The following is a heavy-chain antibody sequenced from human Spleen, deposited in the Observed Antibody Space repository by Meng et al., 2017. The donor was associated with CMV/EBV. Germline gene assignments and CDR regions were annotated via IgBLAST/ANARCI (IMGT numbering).Heavy chain of an antibody. D-gene: IGHD2-21*01. Sequence: GGSLRLSCKGSGYSFTSYWMSWVRQAPGKGLEWVALLTYDGNNEHYADSVKDRFTISRDSPKNTLYLQMNSLRPEDTAVYYCARDYCSGDCDAFDIWGQGTMVTVSS. J-gene: IGHJ3*02. CDR2: LTYDGNNE. CDR1: GYSFTSYW. CDR3: ARDYCSGDCDAFDI. V-gene: IGHV3-30*19.